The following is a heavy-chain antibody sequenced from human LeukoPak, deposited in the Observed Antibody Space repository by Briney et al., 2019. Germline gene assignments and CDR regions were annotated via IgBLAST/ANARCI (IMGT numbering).Heavy chain of an antibody. CDR3: ATLTVRGVINI. D-gene: IGHD3-10*01. CDR1: GFTFSNTW. CDR2: IQSKTDGGKT. J-gene: IGHJ4*02. V-gene: IGHV3-15*01. Sequence: GGSLGLSCAASGFTFSNTWMNWVRQAPGKGLEWVGRIQSKTDGGKTEYAAPVKGRFTISRDDSKTTLYLQMNSLKTEDTAVYYCATLTVRGVINIWGQGTLVTVSS.